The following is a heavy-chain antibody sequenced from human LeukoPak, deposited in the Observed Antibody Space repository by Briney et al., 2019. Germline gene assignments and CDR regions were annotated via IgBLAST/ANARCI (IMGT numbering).Heavy chain of an antibody. J-gene: IGHJ4*02. CDR3: AREGYSSGWYSIPFDY. CDR2: IYTSGST. Sequence: SETLSLTCTVSGGSISSYYWSWIRQPAGKGLEWIGRIYTSGSTNYNPSLKSRVTMSVDTSKNQFSLKLSSVTAADTAVYYCAREGYSSGWYSIPFDYWGQGTLVTVSS. V-gene: IGHV4-4*07. D-gene: IGHD6-19*01. CDR1: GGSISSYY.